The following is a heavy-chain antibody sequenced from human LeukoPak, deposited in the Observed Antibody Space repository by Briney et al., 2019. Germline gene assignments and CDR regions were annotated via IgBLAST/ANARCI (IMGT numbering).Heavy chain of an antibody. CDR3: ARDPYSGSYGNYYYYFMDV. Sequence: GGSLRLSCAASGFTFSSYGMTWVRRAPGKGLEWVSAISASGGSTYYADSVKGRFTISRDNPKNTLYLQMNSLRAEDTAVYYCARDPYSGSYGNYYYYFMDVWGKGTTVTISS. D-gene: IGHD1-26*01. V-gene: IGHV3-23*01. J-gene: IGHJ6*03. CDR1: GFTFSSYG. CDR2: ISASGGST.